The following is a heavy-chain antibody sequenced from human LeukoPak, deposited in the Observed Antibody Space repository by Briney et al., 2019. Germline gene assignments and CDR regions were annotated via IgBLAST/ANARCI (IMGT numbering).Heavy chain of an antibody. CDR1: GFTFSSYG. V-gene: IGHV3-30*02. CDR2: IRYDGSNK. CDR3: AKGWGNLDY. Sequence: PGGSLRLSCAASGFTFSSYGMLWVRQPPGKGLEWVAFIRYDGSNKYYADSVKGRFTISRDNSKHTLYLQMNSLRAEDRAVYYCAKGWGNLDYWGQGTLVTVSS. J-gene: IGHJ4*02. D-gene: IGHD7-27*01.